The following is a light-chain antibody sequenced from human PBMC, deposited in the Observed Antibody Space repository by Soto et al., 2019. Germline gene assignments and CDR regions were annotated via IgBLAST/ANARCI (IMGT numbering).Light chain of an antibody. CDR2: GTS. J-gene: IGKJ5*01. CDR3: QQYGSSPIT. V-gene: IGKV3-20*01. Sequence: ENVLRQSTAPLSLTQGERATLSCRASQSVSSTYLGWYQQQPGQPPRLLMSGTSNRATGTPDRFSGSGSGTDYTLTISRLEPEDVAVYYCQQYGSSPITLGQGTRLEI. CDR1: QSVSSTY.